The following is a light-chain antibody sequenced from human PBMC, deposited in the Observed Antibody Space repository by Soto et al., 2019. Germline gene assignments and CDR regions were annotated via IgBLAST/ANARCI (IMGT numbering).Light chain of an antibody. CDR3: CSYAGNYKV. CDR1: ISDVGGYNY. CDR2: YVS. V-gene: IGLV2-11*01. Sequence: QSALTQPRSVSGSPGQSVTISCTGSISDVGGYNYVSWYQQHPGKAPKLMIYYVSKRPSGVPDRFSGSKSGNTASLTISGLQAEDEADYYCCSYAGNYKVFGGGTKLTVL. J-gene: IGLJ3*02.